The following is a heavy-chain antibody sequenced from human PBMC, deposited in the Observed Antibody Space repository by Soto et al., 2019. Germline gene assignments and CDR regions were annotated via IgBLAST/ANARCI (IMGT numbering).Heavy chain of an antibody. Sequence: ASVKVSCKASGGTFSSYAISWVRQAPGQGLEWMGGIIPIFGTANHAQKFQGRVTITADESTSTAYMELSSLRSEDTAVYYCASKLRRYYYDSSGYYSDYYYGMDVWGQGTTVTVSS. CDR2: IIPIFGTA. D-gene: IGHD3-22*01. J-gene: IGHJ6*02. V-gene: IGHV1-69*13. CDR3: ASKLRRYYYDSSGYYSDYYYGMDV. CDR1: GGTFSSYA.